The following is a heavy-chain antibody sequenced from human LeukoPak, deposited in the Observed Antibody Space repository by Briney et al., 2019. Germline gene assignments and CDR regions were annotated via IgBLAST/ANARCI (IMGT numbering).Heavy chain of an antibody. J-gene: IGHJ4*02. CDR3: AKDHEWLQSY. CDR1: GFTFSDYY. Sequence: TGGSLRLSCAASGFTFSDYYMSWIRQAPGKGLEWVSAISGSGGSTYYADSVKGRFTISRDNSKNTLYLQMNSLRAEDTAVYYCAKDHEWLQSYWGQGTLVTVSS. CDR2: ISGSGGST. V-gene: IGHV3-23*01. D-gene: IGHD5-24*01.